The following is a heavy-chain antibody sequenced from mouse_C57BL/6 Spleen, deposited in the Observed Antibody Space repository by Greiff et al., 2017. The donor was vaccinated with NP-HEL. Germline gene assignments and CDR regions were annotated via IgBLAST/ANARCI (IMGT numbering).Heavy chain of an antibody. J-gene: IGHJ4*01. CDR3: ARENYGIYAMDY. V-gene: IGHV1-54*01. Sequence: QVQLKESGAELVRPGTSVKVSCKASGYAFTNYLIEWVKQRPGQGLEWIGVINPGSGGTNYNEKFKGKATLTADKSSSTAYMQLSSLTSEDSAVYFCARENYGIYAMDYWGQGTSVTVSS. CDR2: INPGSGGT. D-gene: IGHD1-1*01. CDR1: GYAFTNYL.